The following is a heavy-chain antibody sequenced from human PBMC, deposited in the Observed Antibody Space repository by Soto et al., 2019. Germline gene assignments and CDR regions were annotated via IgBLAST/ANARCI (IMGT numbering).Heavy chain of an antibody. Sequence: QVHLVQSGAEVKKPGASVKVSCKASGYTFTSYGITWVRQAPGQGLEWMGWISAHNGNTVYAQKLQGRVIVTRDTSTSTAYMELRSLISDDTAVYYCARGRYGDYWGQGALVTFSS. J-gene: IGHJ4*02. CDR3: ARGRYGDY. D-gene: IGHD1-1*01. V-gene: IGHV1-18*01. CDR1: GYTFTSYG. CDR2: ISAHNGNT.